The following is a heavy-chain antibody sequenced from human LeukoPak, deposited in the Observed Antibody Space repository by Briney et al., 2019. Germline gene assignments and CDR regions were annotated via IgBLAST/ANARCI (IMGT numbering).Heavy chain of an antibody. V-gene: IGHV1-2*02. CDR1: GYTFTGYY. CDR3: ASVTAGGYSYGFDY. Sequence: GASVKVSCKASGYTFTGYYMHWVRQAPGQGLEWMGWINPNSGGTNYAQKFQGRVTMTRDTSISTAYMELSRLRSDDAAVYYCASVTAGGYSYGFDYWGQGTLVTVSS. CDR2: INPNSGGT. J-gene: IGHJ4*02. D-gene: IGHD5-18*01.